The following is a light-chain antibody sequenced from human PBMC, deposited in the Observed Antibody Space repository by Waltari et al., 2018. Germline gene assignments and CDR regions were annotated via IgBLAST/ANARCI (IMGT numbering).Light chain of an antibody. CDR2: AVS. Sequence: QSVLTQPASVSGSPGQPITISCTGTSGDIGVFHYVSWYQQHPGKVPKLLIYAVSKRPSGVSNRFSGSKSGNTASLTISGLQAEDEADYYCSSYTNSNTWVFGGGTKLTVL. CDR1: SGDIGVFHY. CDR3: SSYTNSNTWV. J-gene: IGLJ3*02. V-gene: IGLV2-14*03.